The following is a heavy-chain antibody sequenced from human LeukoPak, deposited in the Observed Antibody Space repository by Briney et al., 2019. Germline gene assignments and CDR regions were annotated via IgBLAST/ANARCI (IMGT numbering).Heavy chain of an antibody. D-gene: IGHD2-2*01. J-gene: IGHJ6*02. CDR2: IYYSGST. CDR1: GGSISSYY. CDR3: ARDSRLGGSTSSDYYYGMDV. V-gene: IGHV4-59*01. Sequence: SETLSLTCTVSGGSISSYYWSWIRQPPGKGLEWIGYIYYSGSTNYNPSLKSRATISVDTSKNQFSLKLSSVTAADTAVYYCARDSRLGGSTSSDYYYGMDVWGQGTTVTVSS.